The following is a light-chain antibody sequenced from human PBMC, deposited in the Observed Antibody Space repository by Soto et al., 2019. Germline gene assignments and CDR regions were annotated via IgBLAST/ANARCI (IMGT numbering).Light chain of an antibody. CDR1: QGIGTY. Sequence: DIHLTQSPSFLSAAVGDRVIITCRASQGIGTYLAWLQQKPGKAPHLLISGATTLQSGVPSRFGGSGSGAEFTLTISSLQPEDFATYYCEQLDMPPPTFGGGTKVEVK. J-gene: IGKJ4*01. CDR2: GAT. CDR3: EQLDMPPPT. V-gene: IGKV1-9*01.